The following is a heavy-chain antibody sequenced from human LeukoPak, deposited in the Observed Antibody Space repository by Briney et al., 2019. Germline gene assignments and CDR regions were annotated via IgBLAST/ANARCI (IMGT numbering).Heavy chain of an antibody. Sequence: QPGGSLRLSCAAPGFTFRSYAMGWVPKAPGKGLEWVSAISGRGTFTYYADSVSGRFTISRDNSKNTLYLQLNSLRAEDTAVYYCAKDPLGPRYCSGTSCSNWFDPWGQGTLVTVSS. CDR3: AKDPLGPRYCSGTSCSNWFDP. V-gene: IGHV3-23*01. J-gene: IGHJ5*02. CDR2: ISGRGTFT. CDR1: GFTFRSYA. D-gene: IGHD2-2*01.